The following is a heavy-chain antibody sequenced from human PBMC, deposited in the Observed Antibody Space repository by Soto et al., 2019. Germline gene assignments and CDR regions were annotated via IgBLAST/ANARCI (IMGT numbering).Heavy chain of an antibody. J-gene: IGHJ6*02. CDR2: IWYDGSNK. D-gene: IGHD4-17*01. V-gene: IGHV3-33*01. CDR1: GFTFSSYG. Sequence: GGSLRLSCAASGFTFSSYGMHWVRQAPGKGLEWVAVIWYDGSNKYYADSVKGRFTISRDNSKNTLYLQMNSLRAEDTAVYYCARGPPTRGDYAIYYYYGMDVWGQGTTVTVSS. CDR3: ARGPPTRGDYAIYYYYGMDV.